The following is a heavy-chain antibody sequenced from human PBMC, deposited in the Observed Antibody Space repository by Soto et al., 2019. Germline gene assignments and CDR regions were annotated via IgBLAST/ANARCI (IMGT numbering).Heavy chain of an antibody. J-gene: IGHJ3*02. CDR2: TYYRSKWSN. CDR3: ARGKYSRFDI. Sequence: QVQLQQSGPGLLQPSQTLSLTCAISGDSVSSNGVAWNWIRQSPSRGLEWLGRTYYRSKWSNDYALPVRSRITINPDTYKNHFSLQLNSLTPEDTAVYYCARGKYSRFDIWGQGTTVTVSS. D-gene: IGHD6-13*01. CDR1: GDSVSSNGVA. V-gene: IGHV6-1*01.